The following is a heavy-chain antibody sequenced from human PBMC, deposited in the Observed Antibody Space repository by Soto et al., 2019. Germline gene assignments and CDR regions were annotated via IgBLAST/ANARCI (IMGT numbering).Heavy chain of an antibody. J-gene: IGHJ4*02. CDR1: GGSINGYY. CDR2: VYFSGST. D-gene: IGHD6-19*01. V-gene: IGHV4-59*01. Sequence: QERLQESGPGLVKPSETLSLTCSVSGGSINGYYWNWIRQPPGKGLEWLGNVYFSGSTHYNHSLGARRTISVDTSKKQISLKLMSVTAADTAVYYCARQEAVPGTPFDSWGQGTLVSVSS. CDR3: ARQEAVPGTPFDS.